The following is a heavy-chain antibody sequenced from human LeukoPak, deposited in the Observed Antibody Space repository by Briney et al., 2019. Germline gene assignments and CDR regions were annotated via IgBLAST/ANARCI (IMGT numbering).Heavy chain of an antibody. J-gene: IGHJ6*02. CDR1: GFTFSSYA. Sequence: GGSLRLSCAASGFTFSSYAMHWVRQAPGKGLEWVAVISYDGSNKYYADSVKGRFTISRDNSKNTLYLQMNSLRAGDTAVYYCARDGSLIVLMVYAITGMDVWGQGTTVTVSS. D-gene: IGHD2-8*01. CDR3: ARDGSLIVLMVYAITGMDV. V-gene: IGHV3-30-3*01. CDR2: ISYDGSNK.